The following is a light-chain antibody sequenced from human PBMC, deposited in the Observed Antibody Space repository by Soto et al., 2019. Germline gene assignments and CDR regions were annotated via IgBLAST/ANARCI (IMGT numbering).Light chain of an antibody. J-gene: IGKJ2*01. Sequence: DIQLTQSPSFLSASVGDRVTITCRDSQGISSSLGWYQQKPGKAPKLLIYAASTLHSGVPSRFSGSGSGKEFTLTISRLQPEDFATSYCQQLNKYPDTFGQGTKLEIK. CDR3: QQLNKYPDT. CDR1: QGISSS. V-gene: IGKV1-9*01. CDR2: AAS.